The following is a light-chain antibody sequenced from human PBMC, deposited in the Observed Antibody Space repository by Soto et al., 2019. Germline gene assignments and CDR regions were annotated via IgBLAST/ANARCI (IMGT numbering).Light chain of an antibody. V-gene: IGKV1-5*01. CDR1: QSISSW. J-gene: IGKJ1*01. CDR3: QKYNSYST. Sequence: DIQMTQSPSTLSASVGXRVTITCRASQSISSWLAWYQQKPGKAPKLLIYDASSLESGVPSRFSGSGSGTEFTLTISSLQPDYFATYYCQKYNSYSTFGQGTKVDIK. CDR2: DAS.